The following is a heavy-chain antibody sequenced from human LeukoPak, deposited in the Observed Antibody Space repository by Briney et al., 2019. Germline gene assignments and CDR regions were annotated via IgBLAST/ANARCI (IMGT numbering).Heavy chain of an antibody. CDR1: GFTFSSYS. V-gene: IGHV3-21*01. CDR2: IISSSSYI. CDR3: RVVPTGH. J-gene: IGHJ4*02. Sequence: GETLRLSCAASGFTFSSYSMNWVLQAPGKGLEWGSSIISSSSYIYYTTSVKGRFIISIDNAKNQLNLKMNSLTAEDTAVYYCRVVPTGHWGQGTLVTVSS. D-gene: IGHD2-15*01.